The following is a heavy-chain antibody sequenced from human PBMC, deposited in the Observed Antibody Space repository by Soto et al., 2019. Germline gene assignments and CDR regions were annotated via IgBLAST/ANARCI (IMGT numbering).Heavy chain of an antibody. Sequence: QVQLVESGGGVVQPGRSLRLSCAASGFTFSSYGMHWVRQAPGKGLEWVAVISYDGSNKYYADSVKGRFTISRDNSKNSLYLQMNSLRAEDTAVYYCAKDQLGIVVVSYYFDYWGQGTLVTVSS. CDR1: GFTFSSYG. D-gene: IGHD3-22*01. V-gene: IGHV3-30*18. J-gene: IGHJ4*02. CDR3: AKDQLGIVVVSYYFDY. CDR2: ISYDGSNK.